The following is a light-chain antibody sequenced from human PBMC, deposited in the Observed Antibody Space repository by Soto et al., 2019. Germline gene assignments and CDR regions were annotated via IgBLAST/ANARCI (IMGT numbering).Light chain of an antibody. CDR2: GAS. CDR1: QSVSSN. CDR3: QQYNNWPPIT. V-gene: IGKV3D-15*01. Sequence: EIVMTQSPATLSVSPWEIATLSCRASQSVSSNLALYQQKPGQAPSLLIYGASIRATGIPARFSGSGSGTEFTLTISSLQSEDFAVYYCQQYNNWPPITFGQGTRLEIK. J-gene: IGKJ5*01.